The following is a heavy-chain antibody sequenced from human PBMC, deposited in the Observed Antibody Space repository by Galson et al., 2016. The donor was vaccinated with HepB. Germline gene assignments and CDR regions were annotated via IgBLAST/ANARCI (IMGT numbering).Heavy chain of an antibody. CDR1: GFNFSRFA. J-gene: IGHJ4*02. V-gene: IGHV3-23*01. CDR3: ARYKVGVNSLDC. CDR2: ISLSGDST. Sequence: SLRLSCAASGFNFSRFAMSWVRQAPGKGLEWVSGISLSGDSTDYAESVTGRFTISRDNSKSVLYLQMNSLRAGGTAHYFCARYKVGVNSLDCWGQGTLVTVSS. D-gene: IGHD1-14*01.